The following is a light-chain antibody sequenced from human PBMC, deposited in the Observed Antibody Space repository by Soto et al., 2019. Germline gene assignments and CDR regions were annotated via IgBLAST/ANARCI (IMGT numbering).Light chain of an antibody. CDR1: NNKFGGYNY. CDR3: SSYAGSNNFGV. V-gene: IGLV2-8*01. Sequence: QSVLTKPPSASGSPGQSVPISCTETNNKFGGYNYVSWYQQHPGKAPKLMIYEVNKRPSGVPDRFSGSKSGNTASLTVSGLQAEDEAYYYCSSYAGSNNFGVFGTGTKVTVL. J-gene: IGLJ1*01. CDR2: EVN.